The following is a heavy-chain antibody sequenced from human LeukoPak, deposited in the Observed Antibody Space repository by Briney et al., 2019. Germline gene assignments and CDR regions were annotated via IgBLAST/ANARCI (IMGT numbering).Heavy chain of an antibody. CDR2: IIPTFGTA. CDR1: GGTFSSYA. CDR3: VDGSGPGYYGMDV. J-gene: IGHJ6*04. V-gene: IGHV1-69*13. Sequence: GASVKVSCKASGGTFSSYAISWVRQAPGQGLEWMGGIIPTFGTANYAQKFQGRVTITADESTSTAYMELSSLRSEDTAVYYCVDGSGPGYYGMDVWGKGTTVTVSS. D-gene: IGHD3-10*01.